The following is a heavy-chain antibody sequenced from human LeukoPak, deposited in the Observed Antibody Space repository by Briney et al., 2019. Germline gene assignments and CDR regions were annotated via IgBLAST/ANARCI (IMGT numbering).Heavy chain of an antibody. CDR2: IYYSGST. J-gene: IGHJ3*02. CDR1: GGSISSYG. D-gene: IGHD2-15*01. V-gene: IGHV4-59*08. CDR3: ASGYCSGGSCYLDAFDI. Sequence: PSETLTLTCTASGGSISSYGWSWIRQPPGKGLEWIGYIYYSGSTNYNPSLKSRVTISVDTSKNQFSLKLSSVTAADTAVYYCASGYCSGGSCYLDAFDIWGQGTMVTVSS.